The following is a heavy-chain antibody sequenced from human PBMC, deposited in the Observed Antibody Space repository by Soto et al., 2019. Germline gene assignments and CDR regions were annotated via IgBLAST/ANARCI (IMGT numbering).Heavy chain of an antibody. D-gene: IGHD4-17*01. Sequence: GASVKVSCKASGYTFTSYYVHWVRQAPGQGLEWMGIINPSGGSTSYAQKFQGRVTMTRDTSTSTVYMELSSLRSEDTAVYYCARDLSDYGLVDYWGQGTLVTVSS. CDR1: GYTFTSYY. CDR2: INPSGGST. CDR3: ARDLSDYGLVDY. V-gene: IGHV1-46*01. J-gene: IGHJ4*02.